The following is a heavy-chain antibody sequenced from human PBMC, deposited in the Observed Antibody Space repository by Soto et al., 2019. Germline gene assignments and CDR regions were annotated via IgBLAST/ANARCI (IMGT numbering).Heavy chain of an antibody. CDR1: GYTFTSHG. Sequence: AAVKVSCKPSGYTFTSHGISSVRQAPGQPLEWMGWISSHNGNTNYAQKLQGRVTMTTDTSTSTAYMELRSLRSDPTAVYYCARDLIDYGDYFSRLDYCGQGTLVTVS. J-gene: IGHJ4*02. D-gene: IGHD4-17*01. V-gene: IGHV1-18*04. CDR2: ISSHNGNT. CDR3: ARDLIDYGDYFSRLDY.